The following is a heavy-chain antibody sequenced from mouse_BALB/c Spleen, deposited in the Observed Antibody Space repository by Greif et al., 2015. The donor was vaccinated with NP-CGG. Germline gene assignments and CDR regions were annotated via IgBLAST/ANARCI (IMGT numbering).Heavy chain of an antibody. CDR3: ARCGNYDLAY. D-gene: IGHD2-1*01. V-gene: IGHV1-69*02. CDR1: GYTFTSYW. CDR2: IDPSDSYT. Sequence: VQLQQSGAELVKPGASVKLSCKASGYTFTSYWMHWVKQRPGQGLEWIGEIDPSDSYTNYNQKFKGKATLTVDKSSSTAYMQLSSLTSEDSAVYYCARCGNYDLAYWGQGTLVTVSA. J-gene: IGHJ3*01.